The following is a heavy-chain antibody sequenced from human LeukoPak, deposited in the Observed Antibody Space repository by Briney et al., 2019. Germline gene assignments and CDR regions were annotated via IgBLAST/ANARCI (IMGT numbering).Heavy chain of an antibody. CDR1: GGTFSSYA. CDR3: ASHYYGSGSYYKKGEYFQH. Sequence: SVKVSCKASGGTFSSYAISWVRQAPGQGLEWMGRIIPILGIANYAQKFQGRVTITADKSTSTAYMELSSLRSEDTAVYYYASHYYGSGSYYKKGEYFQHWGQGTLVTVSS. J-gene: IGHJ1*01. D-gene: IGHD3-10*01. V-gene: IGHV1-69*04. CDR2: IIPILGIA.